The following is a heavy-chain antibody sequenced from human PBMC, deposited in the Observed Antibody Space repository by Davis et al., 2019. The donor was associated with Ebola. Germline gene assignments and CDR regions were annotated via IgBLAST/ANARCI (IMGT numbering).Heavy chain of an antibody. CDR3: ARVFYGDYRFDP. D-gene: IGHD4-17*01. V-gene: IGHV1-8*01. Sequence: ASVKVSCKASGYTFTSYDINWVRQATGQGLEWMGWMNPKSSNTGYAQRFQGRVTMTRNTSISTAYMELSGLRSEDTAVYYCARVFYGDYRFDPWGQGTLVTVSS. CDR1: GYTFTSYD. J-gene: IGHJ5*02. CDR2: MNPKSSNT.